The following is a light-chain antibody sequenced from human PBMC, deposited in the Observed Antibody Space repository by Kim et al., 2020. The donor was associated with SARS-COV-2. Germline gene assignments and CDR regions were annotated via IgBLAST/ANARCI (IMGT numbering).Light chain of an antibody. CDR2: GAS. CDR3: QHYDGSLWT. J-gene: IGKJ1*01. Sequence: EIVLTQSPGPLSLSPGERATLSCRASQSISNNYLAWYQQKPGQAPRLLIYGASNRATGIPDRFSGSGSGTDFTLTISGLDPEDFTVYYCQHYDGSLWTFGQGTKVDI. CDR1: QSISNNY. V-gene: IGKV3-20*01.